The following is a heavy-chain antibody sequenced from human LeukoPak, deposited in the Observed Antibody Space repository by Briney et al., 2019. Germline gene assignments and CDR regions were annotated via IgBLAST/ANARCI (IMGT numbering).Heavy chain of an antibody. CDR1: GFTFGSYA. Sequence: GSLRPSCAASGFTFGSYAMYWVRQAPGRGLEWVSGIFGSGGSAHYADSVKGRFTISRDNSKNTVYLQMDSLRVEDTAIYYCAKTTTGYSSGRYPAWPIDYWGQGTLVTVSS. V-gene: IGHV3-23*01. J-gene: IGHJ4*02. D-gene: IGHD2-15*01. CDR2: IFGSGGSA. CDR3: AKTTTGYSSGRYPAWPIDY.